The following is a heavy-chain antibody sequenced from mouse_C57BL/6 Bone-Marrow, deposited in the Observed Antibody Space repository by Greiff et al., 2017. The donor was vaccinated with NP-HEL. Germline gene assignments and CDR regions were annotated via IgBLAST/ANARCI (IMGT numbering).Heavy chain of an antibody. V-gene: IGHV1-64*01. D-gene: IGHD1-1*01. J-gene: IGHJ4*01. CDR2: IHPNSGST. CDR1: GYTFTSYW. CDR3: ARGGFYCYDSSLYTMEY. Sequence: QVQLQQPGAELVKPGASVKLSCKASGYTFTSYWMHWVKQRPGQGLEWIGMIHPNSGSTNYNEKFKSKATLTVDKSSSTAYMKLSSLTSEDSAVDYCARGGFYCYDSSLYTMEYWGQGTSVTVSS.